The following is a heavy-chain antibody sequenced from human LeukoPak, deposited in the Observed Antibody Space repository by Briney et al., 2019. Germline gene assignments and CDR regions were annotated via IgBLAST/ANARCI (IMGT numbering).Heavy chain of an antibody. CDR2: INPNSGGT. Sequence: GASVKVSCKASGYTFTGYYMHWVRQAPGQGLEWMGWINPNSGGTNYAQKFQGRVTMTRDTSISTAYMELSRLRPDDTAVYYCAREVGTTVTTLGAFDIWGQGTMVTVSS. V-gene: IGHV1-2*02. D-gene: IGHD4-17*01. CDR1: GYTFTGYY. J-gene: IGHJ3*02. CDR3: AREVGTTVTTLGAFDI.